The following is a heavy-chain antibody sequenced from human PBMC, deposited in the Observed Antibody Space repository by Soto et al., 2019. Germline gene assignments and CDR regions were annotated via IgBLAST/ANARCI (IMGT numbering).Heavy chain of an antibody. Sequence: PSETPSLTCTVSGGSISSGGYYWSWIRQHPGKGLEWIGYIYYSGSTYYNPSLKSRVTISVDTSKNQFSLKLSSVTAADTAVYYCATSPSIYDYVWGSYRFLFDYWGQGTLVTVSS. D-gene: IGHD3-16*02. J-gene: IGHJ4*02. CDR3: ATSPSIYDYVWGSYRFLFDY. CDR1: GGSISSGGYY. CDR2: IYYSGST. V-gene: IGHV4-31*03.